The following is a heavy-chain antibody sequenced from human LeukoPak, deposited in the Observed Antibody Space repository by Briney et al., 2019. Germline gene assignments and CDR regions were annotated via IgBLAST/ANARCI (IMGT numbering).Heavy chain of an antibody. D-gene: IGHD6-19*01. CDR3: ARAGRAVSGTQFDH. CDR1: GVTLSTYN. Sequence: GGSLRLSCAASGVTLSTYNMNWVRQAPGKGLEWVANIGVSGSPIYYADSVRGRFTISRDSGKNALYLQMNSLRAEDTAVYYCARAGRAVSGTQFDHWGQGTLVTVSS. CDR2: IGVSGSPI. J-gene: IGHJ4*02. V-gene: IGHV3-48*01.